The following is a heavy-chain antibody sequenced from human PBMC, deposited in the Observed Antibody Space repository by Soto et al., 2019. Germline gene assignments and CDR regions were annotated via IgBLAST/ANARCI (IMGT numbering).Heavy chain of an antibody. Sequence: SETLSLTCTVSGGSITSGDYYWSWIRQTPGKGLEWIGYIYYSGSTYYNPSLKSPITISLGTSKNQFSLKLRSVAAADTAVYYCARQTGTTTTPFDYWGQGSLVTVSS. D-gene: IGHD1-7*01. CDR3: ARQTGTTTTPFDY. V-gene: IGHV4-30-4*01. CDR1: GGSITSGDYY. J-gene: IGHJ4*02. CDR2: IYYSGST.